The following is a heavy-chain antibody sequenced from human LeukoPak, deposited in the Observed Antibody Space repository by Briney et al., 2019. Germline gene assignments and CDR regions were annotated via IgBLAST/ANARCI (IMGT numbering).Heavy chain of an antibody. J-gene: IGHJ6*03. CDR1: GFTFSSYW. Sequence: GGSLRLSCAASGFTFSSYWMSWVRQAPGKGLEWVSAISGSGGSTYYADSVKGRFTISRDNSKNTLYLQMNSLRAEDTAVYYCARFQIPPTTYYYYYYYMDVWGKGTTVTVSS. V-gene: IGHV3-23*01. D-gene: IGHD4-11*01. CDR3: ARFQIPPTTYYYYYYYMDV. CDR2: ISGSGGST.